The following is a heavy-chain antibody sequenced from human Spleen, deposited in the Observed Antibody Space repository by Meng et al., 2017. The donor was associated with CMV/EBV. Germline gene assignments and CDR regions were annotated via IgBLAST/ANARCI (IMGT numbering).Heavy chain of an antibody. J-gene: IGHJ4*02. CDR2: TSPDEEIK. CDR3: ARDPILAAPDYFDY. V-gene: IGHV3-30*04. D-gene: IGHD3-10*01. CDR1: GFTFTAYV. Sequence: GESLKISCAASGFTFTAYVLHWVRQAPGKGLEWVAVTSPDEEIKFYADSVRGRFIISRDNSKNMLYLQLNSLRPDDTAIYYCARDPILAAPDYFDYWGQGTVVTVSS.